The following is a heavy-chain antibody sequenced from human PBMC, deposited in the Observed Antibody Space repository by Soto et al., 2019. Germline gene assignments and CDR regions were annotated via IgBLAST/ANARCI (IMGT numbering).Heavy chain of an antibody. V-gene: IGHV3-33*01. D-gene: IGHD2-2*01. Sequence: PGGSLRLSCAASGFTFSSYGMHWVRQAPGKGLEWVAVIWYDGSNKYYADSVKGRFTISRDNSKNTLYLQMNSLRAEDTAVYYCARHRPYCSSTSCYEVGDYGMDVWGQGTTVTVSS. CDR2: IWYDGSNK. CDR3: ARHRPYCSSTSCYEVGDYGMDV. CDR1: GFTFSSYG. J-gene: IGHJ6*02.